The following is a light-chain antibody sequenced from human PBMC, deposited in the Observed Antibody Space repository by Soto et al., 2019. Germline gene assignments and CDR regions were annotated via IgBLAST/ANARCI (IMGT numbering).Light chain of an antibody. Sequence: EIVMTQCQVTLSASPGERATLSCRASQTVSTNLAWYQQRPGQAPRLLIYGASTRVTGIPPRFSGSGSGTDFTLTISSLQSEDFAVYFCRQYTNWPQNFGQGTKLEIK. CDR2: GAS. CDR3: RQYTNWPQN. V-gene: IGKV3-15*01. J-gene: IGKJ2*01. CDR1: QTVSTN.